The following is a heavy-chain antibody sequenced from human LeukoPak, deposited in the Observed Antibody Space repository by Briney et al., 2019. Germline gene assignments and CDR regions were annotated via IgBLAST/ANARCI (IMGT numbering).Heavy chain of an antibody. D-gene: IGHD6-13*01. CDR2: IVVGSGNT. Sequence: SVKVSCKASGFTFSSSAMQWVRQARGQRLEWIGWIVVGSGNTNYAQKFQERVTITRDMSTSTAYMELSSLRSEDTAVYYCAAGPYSSRWSSFDYWGQGTLVTVSS. CDR1: GFTFSSSA. CDR3: AAGPYSSRWSSFDY. V-gene: IGHV1-58*02. J-gene: IGHJ4*02.